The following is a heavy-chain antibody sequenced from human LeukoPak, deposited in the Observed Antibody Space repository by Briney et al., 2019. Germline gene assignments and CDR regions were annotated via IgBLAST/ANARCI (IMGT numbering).Heavy chain of an antibody. CDR2: ISGSGGST. V-gene: IGHV3-23*01. CDR1: GFTFSSYA. D-gene: IGHD3-10*01. J-gene: IGHJ4*02. CDR3: ANPVRGGLAAN. Sequence: GGSLRLSCAASGFTFSSYAMSWVRQAPGKGLEWVSAISGSGGSTYYADSVKGRFTISRDNSKNTLYLQMNCLRAEDTAVYYCANPVRGGLAANWGQGTLVTVSS.